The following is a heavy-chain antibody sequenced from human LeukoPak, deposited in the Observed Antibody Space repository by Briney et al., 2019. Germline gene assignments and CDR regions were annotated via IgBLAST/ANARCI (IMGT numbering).Heavy chain of an antibody. CDR2: ISGSGGST. D-gene: IGHD2-2*01. CDR3: ASCTSNYYYYGMDV. Sequence: GGSLRLSCAASAFTFSNHAMSWVRQTPGKGLEWVSAISGSGGSTYYADSVKGRFTISRDNSKNTLYLQMNSLRAEDTAVYYCASCTSNYYYYGMDVWGQGTTVTVSS. J-gene: IGHJ6*02. CDR1: AFTFSNHA. V-gene: IGHV3-23*01.